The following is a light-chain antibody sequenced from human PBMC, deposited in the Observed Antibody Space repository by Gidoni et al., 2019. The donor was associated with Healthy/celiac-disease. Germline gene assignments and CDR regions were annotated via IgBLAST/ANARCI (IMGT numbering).Light chain of an antibody. J-gene: IGLJ2*01. V-gene: IGLV2-8*01. CDR3: SSDAGSHKV. Sequence: QSALTQPPSASGSPGQSVTISCTGTSSDVGGYNYVSWYQQHQGKPPNLMIYEVSKRPSGVPDRFSGSKSGNTASLTVSGLQAEDDADYYCSSDAGSHKVFGGGTKLTVL. CDR2: EVS. CDR1: SSDVGGYNY.